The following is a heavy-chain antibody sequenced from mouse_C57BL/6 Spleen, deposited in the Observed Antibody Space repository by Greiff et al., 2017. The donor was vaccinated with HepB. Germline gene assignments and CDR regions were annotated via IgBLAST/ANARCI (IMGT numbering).Heavy chain of an antibody. V-gene: IGHV1-82*01. CDR1: GYAFSSSW. J-gene: IGHJ3*01. CDR3: AREVGYYGNYEFAY. Sequence: QVQLKESGPELVKPGASVKISCKASGYAFSSSWMNWVKQRPGKGLEWIGRIYPGDGDTNYNGKFKGKATLTADKSSSTAYMQLSSLTSEDSAVYFCAREVGYYGNYEFAYWGQGTLVTVSA. CDR2: IYPGDGDT. D-gene: IGHD2-1*01.